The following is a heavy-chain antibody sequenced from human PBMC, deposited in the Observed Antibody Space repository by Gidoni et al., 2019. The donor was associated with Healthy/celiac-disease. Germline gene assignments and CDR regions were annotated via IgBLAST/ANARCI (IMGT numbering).Heavy chain of an antibody. CDR3: ATKSPSMITFGGVIAYFDY. CDR1: GYTLTELS. V-gene: IGHV1-24*01. J-gene: IGHJ4*02. CDR2: FDPEDGET. D-gene: IGHD3-16*02. Sequence: QVQLVQSGAEVKKPGASVKVSCKVSGYTLTELSMHWVRQAPGKGLEWMGGFDPEDGETIYAQKFQGRVTMTEDTSTDTAYMELSSLRSEDTAVYYCATKSPSMITFGGVIAYFDYWGQGTLVTVSS.